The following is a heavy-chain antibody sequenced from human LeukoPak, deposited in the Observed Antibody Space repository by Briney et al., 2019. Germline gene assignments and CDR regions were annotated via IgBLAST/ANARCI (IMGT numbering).Heavy chain of an antibody. J-gene: IGHJ4*02. D-gene: IGHD3-22*01. CDR1: GFTFSNYV. V-gene: IGHV3-23*01. Sequence: GGSLRLSCAASGFTFSNYVMSWVRQGPGKGLEWVSGISGSGGSTYYADSVKGRFTISRDNSKNTLYLQMNSLRAEDTAVYYCAKDFDSSGYYFEAYYFDYWGQGTLVTVSS. CDR3: AKDFDSSGYYFEAYYFDY. CDR2: ISGSGGST.